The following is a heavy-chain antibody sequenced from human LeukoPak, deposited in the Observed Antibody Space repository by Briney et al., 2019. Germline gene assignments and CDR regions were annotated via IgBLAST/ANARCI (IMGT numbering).Heavy chain of an antibody. CDR2: INPNSGGT. Sequence: ASVKVSCKASGYTFTGYYIHWVRQAPGQGLEWMGWINPNSGGTNYAQKFQGRVTMTRDTSISTAYMELSRLRSDDTAVYYCARPYGRYGSGSYYNYWGQGTLVTVSS. D-gene: IGHD3-10*01. CDR3: ARPYGRYGSGSYYNY. CDR1: GYTFTGYY. V-gene: IGHV1-2*02. J-gene: IGHJ4*02.